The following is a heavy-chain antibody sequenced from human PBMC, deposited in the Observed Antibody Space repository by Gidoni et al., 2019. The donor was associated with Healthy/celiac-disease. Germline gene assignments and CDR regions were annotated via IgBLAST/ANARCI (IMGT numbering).Heavy chain of an antibody. CDR1: GGPISSYY. CDR3: ARDLGVAGPPYWYFDL. Sequence: QVQLQESGPGLVKPSETLSLTCTVSGGPISSYYWSWIRQPPGKGLEWIGYIYYSGSTNYNPSLKSRVTISVDTSKNQFSLKLSSVTAADTAVYYCARDLGVAGPPYWYFDLWGRGTLVTVSS. CDR2: IYYSGST. J-gene: IGHJ2*01. D-gene: IGHD6-19*01. V-gene: IGHV4-59*01.